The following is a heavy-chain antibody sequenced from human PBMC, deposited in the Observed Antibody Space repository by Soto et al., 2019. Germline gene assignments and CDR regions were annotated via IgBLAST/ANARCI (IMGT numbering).Heavy chain of an antibody. J-gene: IGHJ6*02. V-gene: IGHV3-66*01. Sequence: GGSLRLSCAASGFTVSSNYMSWVRQAPGKGLEWVSVIYSGGSTYYADSVKGRFTISRDNSKNTLYLQMNSLRAEDTAVYYCARDFIVPAALSYYYYGMDVWGQGTTVTAP. CDR2: IYSGGST. D-gene: IGHD2-2*01. CDR1: GFTVSSNY. CDR3: ARDFIVPAALSYYYYGMDV.